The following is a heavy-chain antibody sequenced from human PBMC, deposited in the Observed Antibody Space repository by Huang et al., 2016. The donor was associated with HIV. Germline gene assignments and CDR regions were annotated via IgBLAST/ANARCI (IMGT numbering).Heavy chain of an antibody. CDR1: TFTFGAYW. D-gene: IGHD1-7*01. J-gene: IGHJ6*02. CDR3: ATKTAGMDI. CDR2: IKQDESEK. V-gene: IGHV3-7*01. Sequence: VESGGRSVQPGGSLKLSCVGSTFTFGAYWLSWVRQTPGKGVEWVAHIKQDESEKYYVDSVKGRFNISRDNARKVLFLEMDDLRVEDTAIYFCATKTAGMDIWGQGTMVTVSS.